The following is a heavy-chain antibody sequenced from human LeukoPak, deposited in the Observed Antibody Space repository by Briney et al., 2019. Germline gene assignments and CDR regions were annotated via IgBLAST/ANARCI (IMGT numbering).Heavy chain of an antibody. CDR1: GFTFSNYA. J-gene: IGHJ5*01. CDR3: AKDPETYSSRWFDS. Sequence: GGSLRLSCAASGFTFSNYAMSWVRQAPGKGLEWVSSLSDIGGSPYYADSVKGRFTISRDNSKNTLYLHMNSLRVEDTAVYYCAKDPETYSSRWFDSWGQGTLVTVSS. V-gene: IGHV3-23*01. D-gene: IGHD2-21*01. CDR2: LSDIGGSP.